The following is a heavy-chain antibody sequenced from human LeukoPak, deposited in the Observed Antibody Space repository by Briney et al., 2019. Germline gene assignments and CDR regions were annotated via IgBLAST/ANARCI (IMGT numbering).Heavy chain of an antibody. CDR2: ISSSSSHT. CDR1: GFTFSSFS. J-gene: IGHJ4*02. CDR3: ARDPEIVATPLDY. D-gene: IGHD5-12*01. V-gene: IGHV3-21*01. Sequence: GGSLRLSCAASGFTFSSFSMNWVRQAPGKGLEWVSSISSSSSHTYYADSVRGRFTISRDNAMNSLYLQMNSLRAEDTAVYYCARDPEIVATPLDYWGQGTLVTVSS.